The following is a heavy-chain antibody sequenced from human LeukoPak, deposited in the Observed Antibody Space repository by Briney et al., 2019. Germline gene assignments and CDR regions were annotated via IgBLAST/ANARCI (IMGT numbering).Heavy chain of an antibody. CDR1: GFTFSTYW. D-gene: IGHD1-26*01. CDR2: IKQDGSEK. J-gene: IGHJ4*02. CDR3: PRDQVVGATNFDY. V-gene: IGHV3-7*01. Sequence: GGSLRLSCAASGFTFSTYWMSWVRQVPGKGLEWVANIKQDGSEKYYVDSVKGRFTISRDNAKNSLYLQMNSLRTEDTAVYYCPRDQVVGATNFDYWGQGTLVTVSS.